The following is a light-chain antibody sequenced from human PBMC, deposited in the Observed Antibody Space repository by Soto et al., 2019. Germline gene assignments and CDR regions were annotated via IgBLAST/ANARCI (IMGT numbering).Light chain of an antibody. CDR3: QQYNNWPQT. J-gene: IGKJ1*01. V-gene: IGKV3-15*01. CDR2: GAS. CDR1: QSVGGN. Sequence: EIVMTQSPATLSVSPGERATLSCRASQSVGGNLAWYQQKPGQAPRLLIYGASTRATGIPARFSGSGSGTEFTLPISSLQSEDFAVYYCQQYNNWPQTFGQGTKVEIK.